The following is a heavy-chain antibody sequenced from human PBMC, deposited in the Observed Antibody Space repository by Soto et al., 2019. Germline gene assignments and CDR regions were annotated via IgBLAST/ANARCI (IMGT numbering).Heavy chain of an antibody. CDR2: IYGDDSDI. Sequence: PGESLKISCKASGYTFTNYWIGWVRQMPGKGLEWMAIIYGDDSDITYTPSFQGQVTVSLDKSITTAYLQWSSLKASDTAMYYCARHVDYYYGMDVWGQGTTVTVSS. CDR1: GYTFTNYW. CDR3: ARHVDYYYGMDV. V-gene: IGHV5-51*01. J-gene: IGHJ6*02.